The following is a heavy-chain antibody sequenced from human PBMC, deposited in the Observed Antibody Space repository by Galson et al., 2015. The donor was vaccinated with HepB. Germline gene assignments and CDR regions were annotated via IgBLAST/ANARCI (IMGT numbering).Heavy chain of an antibody. CDR2: IKQDGSEK. J-gene: IGHJ4*02. D-gene: IGHD3-22*01. CDR3: ARDSDGLYYYDSSGYYSGRDY. CDR1: GFTFSSCG. V-gene: IGHV3-7*03. Sequence: SLRLSCAGSGFTFSSCGVHWVRQAPGKGLEWVANIKQDGSEKYYVDSVKGRFTISRDNAKNSLYLQMNSLRAEDTAVYYCARDSDGLYYYDSSGYYSGRDYWGQGTLVTVSS.